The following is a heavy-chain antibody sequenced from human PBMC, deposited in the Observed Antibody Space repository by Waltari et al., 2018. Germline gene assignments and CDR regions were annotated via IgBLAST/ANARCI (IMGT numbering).Heavy chain of an antibody. CDR2: IYYSGST. D-gene: IGHD3-22*01. J-gene: IGHJ6*03. CDR1: GGSISSSSYH. V-gene: IGHV4-39*07. Sequence: QLQLQESGPRLVKPSETLSLTCSVSGGSISSSSYHLGWISQSPGKGLAGIGSIYYSGSTYYNPSLKSRVTISVDTFKKQISLRLTSVTAADTAVYYCARTRTTSSYLQYYYYMDVWGRGTTVTISS. CDR3: ARTRTTSSYLQYYYYMDV.